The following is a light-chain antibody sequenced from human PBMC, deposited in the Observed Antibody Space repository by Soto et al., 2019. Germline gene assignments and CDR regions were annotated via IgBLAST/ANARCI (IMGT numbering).Light chain of an antibody. J-gene: IGKJ5*01. CDR1: QSVSSY. Sequence: EIVLTQSPATLSLSPGDRATLSFRASQSVSSYLAWYQQKPGHAPRLLIYDASNSATGIPARFSGSGSGTDFTLTISSLEPEDFAVYYCQQRSNWPLITFGQGTRLEIK. CDR3: QQRSNWPLIT. V-gene: IGKV3-11*01. CDR2: DAS.